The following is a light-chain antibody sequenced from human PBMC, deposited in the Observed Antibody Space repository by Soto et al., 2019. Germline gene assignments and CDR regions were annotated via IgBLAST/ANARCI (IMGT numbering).Light chain of an antibody. J-gene: IGKJ2*01. Sequence: DIQLTQSPSSLSASVGDRVTITCRASQTISRNLNWYQQKPGEAPKLLMYVVSSLQGGVPSRFSGSESGTDYTLTISSLQPDDFATYYCQQSYSIPYTFGHGTKLEIK. V-gene: IGKV1-39*01. CDR1: QTISRN. CDR3: QQSYSIPYT. CDR2: VVS.